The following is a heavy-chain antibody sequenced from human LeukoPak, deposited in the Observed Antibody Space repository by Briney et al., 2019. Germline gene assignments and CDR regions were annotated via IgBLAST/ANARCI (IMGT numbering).Heavy chain of an antibody. Sequence: ASVKVSCKASGYTFTGYYMHWVRQAPGQGLEWMGWINPNSGGTNYAQKFQGRVTMTRDTSISTAYMELSRLRSDDTAVYYCARVASEWLHWTGFDYWGQGTLVTVSS. D-gene: IGHD5-12*01. J-gene: IGHJ4*02. V-gene: IGHV1-2*02. CDR3: ARVASEWLHWTGFDY. CDR1: GYTFTGYY. CDR2: INPNSGGT.